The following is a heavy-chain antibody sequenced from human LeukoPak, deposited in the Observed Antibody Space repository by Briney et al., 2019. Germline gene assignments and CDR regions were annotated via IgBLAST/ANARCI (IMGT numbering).Heavy chain of an antibody. V-gene: IGHV1-69*04. CDR1: GGTFSSYA. J-gene: IGHJ4*02. Sequence: SVKVSCKASGGTFSSYAICWVRQAPGQGLEWMGRIIPILGIANYAQKFQGRVTITADKSTSTAYMELSSLRSEDTAVYYCARGGTGLYYFDYWGQGTLVTVSS. CDR2: IIPILGIA. CDR3: ARGGTGLYYFDY. D-gene: IGHD3/OR15-3a*01.